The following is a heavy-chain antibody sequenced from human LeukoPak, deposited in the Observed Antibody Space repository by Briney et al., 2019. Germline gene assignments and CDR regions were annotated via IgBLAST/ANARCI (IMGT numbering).Heavy chain of an antibody. V-gene: IGHV3-48*03. D-gene: IGHD3-22*01. J-gene: IGHJ1*01. CDR1: GFTFSNYE. CDR3: ATYYNSRRQGDFQH. Sequence: PGGSLRLSCAASGFTFSNYEMNWVRQAPGKGLEWVSYISGSGTIYYADSVKGRFSISRDNAKNSLDLQMDSLRAEDTAVYYCATYYNSRRQGDFQHWGQGTLVTGSS. CDR2: ISGSGTI.